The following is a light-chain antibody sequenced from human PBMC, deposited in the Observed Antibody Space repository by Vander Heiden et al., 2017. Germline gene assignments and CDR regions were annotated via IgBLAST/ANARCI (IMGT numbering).Light chain of an antibody. Sequence: DPVSITCRASQDISNHLAWYQQRPGRVPRLLIYDASKLQSGVPSRFSGSGSGTDFTLTISSLQPEDFATYYCQKDNTVPWTFGQGTKVEIK. CDR2: DAS. CDR3: QKDNTVPWT. CDR1: QDISNH. V-gene: IGKV1-27*01. J-gene: IGKJ1*01.